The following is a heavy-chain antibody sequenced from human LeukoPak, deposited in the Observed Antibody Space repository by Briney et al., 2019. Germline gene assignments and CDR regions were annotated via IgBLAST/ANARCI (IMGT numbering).Heavy chain of an antibody. CDR3: ARGVEYSSAWYFPFHY. Sequence: ASVKVSCKASGYTFTNYAVNWVRQAPGQRLEWMGWINAGNGKTKYSQDFQGRVTITRDTSASTAYMELSSLRSEDTAVYYCARGVEYSSAWYFPFHYWGQGTLVTVSS. V-gene: IGHV1-3*03. CDR2: INAGNGKT. J-gene: IGHJ4*02. CDR1: GYTFTNYA. D-gene: IGHD6-19*01.